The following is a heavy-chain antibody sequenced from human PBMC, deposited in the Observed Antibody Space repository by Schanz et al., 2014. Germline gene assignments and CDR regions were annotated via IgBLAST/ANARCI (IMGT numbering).Heavy chain of an antibody. CDR3: ARDGGRDGYNLAFDV. CDR2: IYGGGIT. D-gene: IGHD5-12*01. J-gene: IGHJ3*01. V-gene: IGHV3-66*01. Sequence: EVQLVESGGGLVQPGGSLRLSCAASGFTVSSNYMSWVRQAPGKGLEWVSVIYGGGITYYADSVKGRFTISRDSSKNTLFLQMNSLRAEDTAVYFCARDGGRDGYNLAFDVWGQGTPVTVSS. CDR1: GFTVSSNY.